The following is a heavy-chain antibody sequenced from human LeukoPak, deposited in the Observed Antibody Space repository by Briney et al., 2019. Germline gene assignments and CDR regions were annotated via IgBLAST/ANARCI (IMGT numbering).Heavy chain of an antibody. CDR2: ISGSGGST. V-gene: IGHV3-23*01. D-gene: IGHD3-3*01. J-gene: IGHJ3*02. CDR1: GFTFSSYA. Sequence: QPGGSLRLSCAASGFTFSSYAMSWVRQAPGKGLEWVSAISGSGGSTYYADSVKGRFTISRDNSKNTLYLQMNSLRAEDTAVYYCARDREAVTIFGVTNDAFDIWGQGTMVTVSS. CDR3: ARDREAVTIFGVTNDAFDI.